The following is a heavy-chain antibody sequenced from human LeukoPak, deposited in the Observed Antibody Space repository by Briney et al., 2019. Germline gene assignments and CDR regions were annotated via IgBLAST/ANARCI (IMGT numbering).Heavy chain of an antibody. CDR3: ASGYCSTASCFY. J-gene: IGHJ4*02. D-gene: IGHD2-2*01. V-gene: IGHV3-21*01. CDR2: ISSSSSYI. CDR1: GFTFSSYS. Sequence: GGSLRLSCAASGFTFSSYSMNWVRQAPGKGLEWVSSISSSSSYIYYADSVKGRFTISRDNAKNSLFLQMNSLRVEDTAVYYCASGYCSTASCFYWGQGTLVTVSP.